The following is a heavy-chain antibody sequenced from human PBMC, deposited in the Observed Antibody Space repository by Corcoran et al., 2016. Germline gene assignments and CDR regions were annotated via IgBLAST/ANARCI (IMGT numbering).Heavy chain of an antibody. CDR3: AGRDEYDSPFGFDY. Sequence: EVQLVQSGGEVKKHGESLKISCKGSGYSFTSYWIGGVRQMPGKGLEWVGIIYPGDSDTRYSPSFQGQVTISADKSISPAYLQWSSQKASDTAMYYCAGRDEYDSPFGFDYWGQGTLVTVSS. D-gene: IGHD3-3*01. CDR2: IYPGDSDT. V-gene: IGHV5-51*01. CDR1: GYSFTSYW. J-gene: IGHJ4*02.